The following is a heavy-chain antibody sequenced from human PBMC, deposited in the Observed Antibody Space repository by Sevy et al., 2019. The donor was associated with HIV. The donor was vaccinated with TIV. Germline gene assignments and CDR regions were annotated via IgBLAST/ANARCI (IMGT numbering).Heavy chain of an antibody. Sequence: GGSLRLSCAASGFTFSKYSMSWVRQPPGKGLEWVSTLSFGCDEINYEDSVKGRFTISRDNSKSSVYLQMNNLRPEDTAGYYCAIEGCTKPHDFWGQGTLVTVSS. CDR3: AIEGCTKPHDF. CDR1: GFTFSKYS. J-gene: IGHJ4*02. CDR2: LSFGCDEI. D-gene: IGHD2-8*01. V-gene: IGHV3-23*01.